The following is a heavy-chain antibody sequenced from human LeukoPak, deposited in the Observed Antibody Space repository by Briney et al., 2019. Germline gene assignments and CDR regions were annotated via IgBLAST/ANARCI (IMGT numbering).Heavy chain of an antibody. V-gene: IGHV3-23*01. D-gene: IGHD2-15*01. Sequence: SGGSLRLSCAASGFTFSNYAMSWVRQSPGKGLECFSVVTGSGGDTYYTGSVNGRFTISRDNSKNTLYLQMNSLRAEDTAVYYCARGTLEHCSGASCYPLDSWGQGTLVTVSS. J-gene: IGHJ5*01. CDR2: VTGSGGDT. CDR1: GFTFSNYA. CDR3: ARGTLEHCSGASCYPLDS.